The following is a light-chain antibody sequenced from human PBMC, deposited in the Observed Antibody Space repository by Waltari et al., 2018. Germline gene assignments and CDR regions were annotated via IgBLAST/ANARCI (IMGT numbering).Light chain of an antibody. CDR3: QQYYSTRPLT. CDR1: PRVLYSSNNKNY. Sequence: DIVMTQSPDSLAVSLGERSTIHCKSSPRVLYSSNNKNYLALYQQKPGQAPKLLIYWASTWESGVPDRFSGSGSGTDFTLTISSLQAEDVAVYYCQQYYSTRPLTFGGGTKVEIK. J-gene: IGKJ4*01. CDR2: WAS. V-gene: IGKV4-1*01.